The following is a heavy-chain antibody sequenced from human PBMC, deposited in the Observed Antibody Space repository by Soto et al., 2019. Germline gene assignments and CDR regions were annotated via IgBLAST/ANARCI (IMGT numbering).Heavy chain of an antibody. D-gene: IGHD2-2*01. CDR1: GFSLSSEG. J-gene: IGHJ5*02. CDR3: ARSEVPAAMGGWFDT. CDR2: ISPYNDNT. Sequence: QVQLVQSGAEIKKPGASVKVSCKASGFSLSSEGINWVRQAPGQGLEWVGWISPYNDNTNYAQNLQDRVTLTTDIYTRTAYIELRSLRSDDTAVYYCARSEVPAAMGGWFDTWGQGTLVTVSS. V-gene: IGHV1-18*01.